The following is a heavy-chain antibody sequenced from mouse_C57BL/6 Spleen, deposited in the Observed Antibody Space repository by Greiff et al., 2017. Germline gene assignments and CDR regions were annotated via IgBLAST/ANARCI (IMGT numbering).Heavy chain of an antibody. D-gene: IGHD2-1*01. J-gene: IGHJ4*01. CDR1: GYTFTSYW. V-gene: IGHV1-64*01. CDR3: SRPREYGNYGGDYAMDD. Sequence: QVQLQQPGAELVKPGASVKLSCKASGYTFTSYWMHWVKQRPGQGLEWIGMIHPNSGSTNYNEKFKSKATLTVDTSSSTAYMQLSSLTSEDSAVYDCSRPREYGNYGGDYAMDDWGQGTSVTVSS. CDR2: IHPNSGST.